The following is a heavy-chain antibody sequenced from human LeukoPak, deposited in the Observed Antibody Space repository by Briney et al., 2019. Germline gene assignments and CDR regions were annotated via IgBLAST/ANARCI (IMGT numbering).Heavy chain of an antibody. V-gene: IGHV3-9*01. Sequence: PGGSLRLSCAASGFTFDDYAMHWVRQAPGKGLEWVLGISWNSGSIGYADSVKGRFTISRDNAKNSLYLQMNSLRAEDTALYYCAKDGEAASITASNWFDPWGQGTLVTVSS. CDR1: GFTFDDYA. D-gene: IGHD3-10*01. J-gene: IGHJ5*02. CDR3: AKDGEAASITASNWFDP. CDR2: ISWNSGSI.